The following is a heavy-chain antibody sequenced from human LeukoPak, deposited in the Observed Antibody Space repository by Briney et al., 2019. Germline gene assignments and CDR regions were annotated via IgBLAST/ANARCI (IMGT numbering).Heavy chain of an antibody. CDR1: GFTFSSYS. D-gene: IGHD2-8*01. CDR3: ARDGGEDIVLMVYSRN. J-gene: IGHJ4*02. CDR2: TSSSSSYI. Sequence: GGSLRLSCAASGFTFSSYSMNWVRQAPGKGLEWVSSTSSSSSYIYYADSVKGRFTISRDNAKNSLYLQMNSLRAEDTAVYYCARDGGEDIVLMVYSRNWGQGTLVTVSS. V-gene: IGHV3-21*01.